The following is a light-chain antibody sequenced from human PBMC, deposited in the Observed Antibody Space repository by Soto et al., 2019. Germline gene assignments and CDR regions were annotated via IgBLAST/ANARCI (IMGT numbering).Light chain of an antibody. CDR1: QTISSW. V-gene: IGKV1-5*03. CDR2: KAS. CDR3: QHYNTYPWT. J-gene: IGKJ1*01. Sequence: DIHLTQSPSSLSASVGDRVTITCRASQTISSWLAWYQQKPGKAPKLLIYKASTLESGVPSRFSGRGSGTEFTLTISSLQPGDFATYYCQHYNTYPWTFGQGTKVDIK.